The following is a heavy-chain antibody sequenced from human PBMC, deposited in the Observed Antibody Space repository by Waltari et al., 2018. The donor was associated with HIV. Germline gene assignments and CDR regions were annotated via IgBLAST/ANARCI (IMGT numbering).Heavy chain of an antibody. V-gene: IGHV3-30*09. CDR1: GVSFSSHA. CDR3: VRRGRLGLDL. Sequence: LVESGGRVVQPGTSLRLSCLTSGVSFSSHAMHWVRQSAVKGLEWVAIITFDGQKSVVDDSLKGRFAISRDNSKESLYLDMKSLRAEDSAIYYCVRRGRLGLDLWGQGTPVIVS. D-gene: IGHD6-6*01. J-gene: IGHJ5*02. CDR2: ITFDGQKS.